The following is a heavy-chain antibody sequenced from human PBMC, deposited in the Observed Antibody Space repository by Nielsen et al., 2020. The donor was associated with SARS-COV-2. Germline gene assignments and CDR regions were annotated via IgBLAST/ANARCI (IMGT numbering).Heavy chain of an antibody. CDR2: TRSKAYGGTM. V-gene: IGHV3-49*03. J-gene: IGHJ4*02. CDR1: GFTFGDYG. CDR3: ARDSYSYGYDY. D-gene: IGHD5-18*01. Sequence: GESLKISCTVSGFTFGDYGMSCFRQAPGKGLEWVGFTRSKAYGGTMEYAASVKGRFTISRDDSKSIAYLQMNSLKTEDTAVYYCARDSYSYGYDYWGQGTLVTVSS.